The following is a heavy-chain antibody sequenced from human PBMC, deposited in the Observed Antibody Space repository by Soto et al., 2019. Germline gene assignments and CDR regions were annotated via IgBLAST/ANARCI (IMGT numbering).Heavy chain of an antibody. D-gene: IGHD3-22*01. J-gene: IGHJ5*02. CDR3: AGNPYDISGA. CDR1: GYTFTESH. CDR2: INPDSGDT. V-gene: IGHV1-2*02. Sequence: GASVKVSCKASGYTFTESHIHWVRQAPGQGLEWMGWINPDSGDTNYAQKFQGRVTMTRDTSISTAYMDLSRLRSDDTDIYYCAGNPYDISGAWGQGTLVTVSS.